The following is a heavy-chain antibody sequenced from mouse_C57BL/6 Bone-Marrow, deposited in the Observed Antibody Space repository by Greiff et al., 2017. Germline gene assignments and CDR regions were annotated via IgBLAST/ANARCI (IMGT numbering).Heavy chain of an antibody. Sequence: EVKLVESGGGLVQPGGSLKLSCAASGFTFSDYGMAWVRQAPRKGPEWVAFISNLAYSIYYADTVTGRFTISRENAKKTLYLERSRVRAEDTAMYYCARHGSYFDYRGQGTTLTVSS. CDR2: ISNLAYSI. CDR3: ARHGSYFDY. J-gene: IGHJ2*01. CDR1: GFTFSDYG. V-gene: IGHV5-15*01.